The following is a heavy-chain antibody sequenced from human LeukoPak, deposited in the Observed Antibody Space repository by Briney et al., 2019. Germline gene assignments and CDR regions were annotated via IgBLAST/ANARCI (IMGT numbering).Heavy chain of an antibody. CDR3: ARGGYCSGGSCYSALYYFDY. CDR1: GYTFTSYA. J-gene: IGHJ4*02. V-gene: IGHV1-3*01. Sequence: ASVNVSCKASGYTFTSYAMHWVRQAPGQRLEWMGWINAGNGNTKYSQKFQGRVTITRDTSASTAYMELSSLRSEDTAVYYCARGGYCSGGSCYSALYYFDYWGQGTLVTVSS. CDR2: INAGNGNT. D-gene: IGHD2-15*01.